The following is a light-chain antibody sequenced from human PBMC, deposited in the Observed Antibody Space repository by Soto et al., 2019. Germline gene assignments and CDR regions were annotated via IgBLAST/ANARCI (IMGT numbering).Light chain of an antibody. Sequence: DIQMTQSPSSLSASVGDRVTITCRASQSISSYLNWYQQKPGKAPKLLLFATSSLQSGVPSRFSGSGSGTDFTLTISSLQPEDFATYYCQQSYSTLFTFGPGTKVYIK. CDR3: QQSYSTLFT. J-gene: IGKJ3*01. CDR1: QSISSY. V-gene: IGKV1-39*01. CDR2: ATS.